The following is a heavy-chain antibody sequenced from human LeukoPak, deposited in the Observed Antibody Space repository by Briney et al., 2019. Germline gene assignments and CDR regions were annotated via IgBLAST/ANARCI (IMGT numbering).Heavy chain of an antibody. J-gene: IGHJ3*02. CDR2: ISGSGGST. V-gene: IGHV3-23*01. D-gene: IGHD6-6*01. CDR3: AKKYSPSPQRSAGFDI. Sequence: PGGSLRLSCAASGFTFSSYAMSWVRQAPGKGLEWVSAISGSGGSTYYADSVEGRFTISRDNSKNTLYLQMNSLRAEDTAVYYCAKKYSPSPQRSAGFDIWGQGTMVTVSS. CDR1: GFTFSSYA.